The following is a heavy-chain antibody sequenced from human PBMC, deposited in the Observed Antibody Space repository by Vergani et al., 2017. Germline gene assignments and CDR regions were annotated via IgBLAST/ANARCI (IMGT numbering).Heavy chain of an antibody. J-gene: IGHJ4*02. CDR1: GFTFSSYA. D-gene: IGHD6-13*01. Sequence: QVQLVESGGGVVQPGRSLRLSCAASGFTFSSYAMHWVRQAPGKGLEWVAVISYDGSNKYYADSVKGRFTISRDNSKNTLYLQMNSLRAEDTAVYYCATPPSSSWYGGQGTLVTVSS. CDR3: ATPPSSSWY. CDR2: ISYDGSNK. V-gene: IGHV3-30*04.